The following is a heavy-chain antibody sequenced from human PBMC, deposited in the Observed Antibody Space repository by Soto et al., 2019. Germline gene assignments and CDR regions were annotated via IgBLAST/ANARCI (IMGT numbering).Heavy chain of an antibody. V-gene: IGHV4-59*01. CDR2: IYYSGST. J-gene: IGHJ3*02. CDR1: GGSISSYY. CDR3: ARDQDISRAFDI. D-gene: IGHD2-15*01. Sequence: SETLSLTCTVSGGSISSYYWSWIRQPPGKGLEWIGYIYYSGSTNYNPSLKSRVTISVDTSKNQFSLKLSSVTAADTAVYYCARDQDISRAFDIGGQGTMVTVSS.